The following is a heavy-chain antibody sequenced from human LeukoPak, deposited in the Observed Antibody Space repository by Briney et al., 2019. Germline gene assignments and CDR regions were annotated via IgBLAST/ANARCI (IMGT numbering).Heavy chain of an antibody. CDR2: IYYSGST. CDR3: ARDLGYSYGSEVNWFDP. D-gene: IGHD5-18*01. V-gene: IGHV4-34*01. J-gene: IGHJ5*02. Sequence: SETLSLTCAVYGGFFSGYYWSWIRQPPGKGLEWIGSIYYSGSTYYNPSLKSRVTISVDTSKNQFSLKLSSVTAADTAMYYCARDLGYSYGSEVNWFDPWGQGTLVTVSS. CDR1: GGFFSGYY.